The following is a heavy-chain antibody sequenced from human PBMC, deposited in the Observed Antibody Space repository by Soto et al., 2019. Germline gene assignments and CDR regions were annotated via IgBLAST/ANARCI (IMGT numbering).Heavy chain of an antibody. V-gene: IGHV1-69*01. CDR1: GGTFTSDA. J-gene: IGHJ6*02. D-gene: IGHD6-19*01. Sequence: QVQLVQSGAEVKKPGSSVPVSCKASGGTFTSDAISWVRQAPGQGLEWMGGIIPIFGTTNYAQKFQGRVTITAAESTSTVYMELSSLRSDDTAVYYCASRASSGWYYYYDMDFWGQGTTVTVSS. CDR2: IIPIFGTT. CDR3: ASRASSGWYYYYDMDF.